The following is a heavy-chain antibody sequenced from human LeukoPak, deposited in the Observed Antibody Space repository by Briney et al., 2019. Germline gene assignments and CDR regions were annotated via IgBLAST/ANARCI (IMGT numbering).Heavy chain of an antibody. CDR2: ISFDGKNK. CDR1: GFTFSSYA. D-gene: IGHD1-1*01. V-gene: IGHV3-30*04. CDR3: VRPMTTTRNFEH. Sequence: GGSLRLSCAASGFTFSSYAMHWVRQAPGKGLEWVAVISFDGKNKFYGDSVIGRFTISRDNTKNTLFLQMNSLRAEDMGVYYCVRPMTTTRNFEHWGQGTLVIVSS. J-gene: IGHJ4*02.